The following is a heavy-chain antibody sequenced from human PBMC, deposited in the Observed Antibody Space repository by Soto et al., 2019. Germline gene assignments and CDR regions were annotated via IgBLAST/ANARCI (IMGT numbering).Heavy chain of an antibody. CDR2: ISNSGST. J-gene: IGHJ4*02. CDR3: ATESGSTYGYFDH. Sequence: SETQSLTYPVSEGSVTSDEDYWTWIRQSPGKGLEWIGYISNSGSTGYNPSLKTRLSMSVDRSKNQFTLRLTSVTAADTAVYFCATESGSTYGYFDHWGQGTQVTVSS. CDR1: EGSVTSDEDY. V-gene: IGHV4-30-4*01. D-gene: IGHD5-18*01.